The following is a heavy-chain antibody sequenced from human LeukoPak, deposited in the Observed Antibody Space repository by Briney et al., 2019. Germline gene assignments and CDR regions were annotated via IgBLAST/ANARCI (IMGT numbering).Heavy chain of an antibody. CDR1: GGSISSGDYY. CDR3: ARRFLTIDNWFDP. V-gene: IGHV4-30-4*01. J-gene: IGHJ5*02. Sequence: SETLSLTCTVSGGSISSGDYYWSWIRQPPGTGLEWIGYIYYSGSTYYNPSLKSRVTISVDTSKNQFSLKLSSVTAADTAVYYCARRFLTIDNWFDPWGQGTLVTVSS. D-gene: IGHD3-3*01. CDR2: IYYSGST.